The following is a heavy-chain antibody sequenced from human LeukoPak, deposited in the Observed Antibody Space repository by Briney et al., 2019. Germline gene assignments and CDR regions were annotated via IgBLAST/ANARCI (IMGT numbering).Heavy chain of an antibody. D-gene: IGHD3-22*01. Sequence: SETLSLTCTVSGGSISSGDYYWSWIRQPPGKGLEWIGYIYYSGSTYYNPSLKSRVTISVDTSKNQFSLKLSSVTAADTAVYYCARDLNYYDSSGYYYVCAFDIWGQGTMVTVSS. CDR1: GGSISSGDYY. J-gene: IGHJ3*02. CDR2: IYYSGST. CDR3: ARDLNYYDSSGYYYVCAFDI. V-gene: IGHV4-30-4*01.